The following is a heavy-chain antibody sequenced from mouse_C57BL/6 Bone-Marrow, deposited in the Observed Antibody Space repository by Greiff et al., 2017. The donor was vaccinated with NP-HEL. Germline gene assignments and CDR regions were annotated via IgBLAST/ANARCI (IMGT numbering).Heavy chain of an antibody. D-gene: IGHD2-5*01. CDR3: ARVYSNYVYAMDY. Sequence: QVQLQQSGAELVRPGSSVKLSCKASGYTFTSYWMDWVKQRPGQGLEWIGNIYPSDSETHYNQKFKDKATLTVDKSSSTAYMQLSSLTSEDSAVYYCARVYSNYVYAMDYWGQGTSVTVSS. CDR2: IYPSDSET. CDR1: GYTFTSYW. V-gene: IGHV1-61*01. J-gene: IGHJ4*01.